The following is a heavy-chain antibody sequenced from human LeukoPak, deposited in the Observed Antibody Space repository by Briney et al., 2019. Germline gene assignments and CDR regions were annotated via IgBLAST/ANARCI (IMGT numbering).Heavy chain of an antibody. CDR2: ISAYNGNT. Sequence: ASVKVSCKASGYTFTSYGVSWVRQAPGQGLEWMGWISAYNGNTSYVQKFQDRVTMTTDTSTSTAYMELRSLRSDDTAVYYCVRDVATVMAWRNIDHWGQGTLVTVSS. J-gene: IGHJ4*02. D-gene: IGHD4-11*01. CDR1: GYTFTSYG. CDR3: VRDVATVMAWRNIDH. V-gene: IGHV1-18*04.